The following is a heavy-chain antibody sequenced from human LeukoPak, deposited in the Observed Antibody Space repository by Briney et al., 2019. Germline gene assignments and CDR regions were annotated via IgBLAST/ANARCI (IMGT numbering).Heavy chain of an antibody. CDR1: GGSISSRNW. J-gene: IGHJ4*02. V-gene: IGHV4-4*02. CDR2: INHSGST. CDR3: ARGGDYLFDS. Sequence: PSGTLSLTSAVSGGSISSRNWWRWVRQPPGKGLEWIGEINHSGSTKRNPPLKSRVTVSVDKSKNEFSLLLSCVCAADTAVYYCARGGDYLFDSWSQGTLVTVSS. D-gene: IGHD4-17*01.